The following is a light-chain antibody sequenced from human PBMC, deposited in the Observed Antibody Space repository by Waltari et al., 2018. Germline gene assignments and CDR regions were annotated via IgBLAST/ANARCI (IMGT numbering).Light chain of an antibody. CDR2: NFN. CDR3: SSYTRSSTLVV. CDR1: SSYIGGYNY. V-gene: IGLV2-14*03. Sequence: QSALTQPASVSGSPGQSIIISCSGTSSYIGGYNYVSRYQPPPGKAPKLIIDNFNKRPSGVSNRFSRSKSGNTASLTISGLLAEDEADYYCSSYTRSSTLVVFGGGTKLTVL. J-gene: IGLJ3*02.